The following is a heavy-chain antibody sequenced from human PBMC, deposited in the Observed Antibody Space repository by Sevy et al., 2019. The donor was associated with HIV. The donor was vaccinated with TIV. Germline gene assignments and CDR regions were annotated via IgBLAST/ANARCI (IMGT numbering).Heavy chain of an antibody. D-gene: IGHD6-13*01. J-gene: IGHJ4*02. CDR2: ISSDGNIK. Sequence: GGSLRLSFAASGLTFDTYGMHWVRQTLGKGLEWVAVISSDGNIKYYGDSVKGRFTVSRDNSKSILYLQMNSLRAEDTAIYCCAKDSGYTINWYPGFWGQGTLVTVSS. CDR3: AKDSGYTINWYPGF. CDR1: GLTFDTYG. V-gene: IGHV3-30*18.